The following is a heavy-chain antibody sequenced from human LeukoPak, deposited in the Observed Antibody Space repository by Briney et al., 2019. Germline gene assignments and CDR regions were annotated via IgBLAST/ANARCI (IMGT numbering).Heavy chain of an antibody. CDR2: IYDSGST. V-gene: IGHV4-31*03. Sequence: KPSETPSLTCTVSGGSISSGGYYWSWIRQHSGRGLEWIGYIYDSGSTYYNPSLKSRVTISVDTSKNHFSLKLSSVTAADTAVYYCARVTMIVVVIDYWGQGTLVTVSS. D-gene: IGHD3-22*01. J-gene: IGHJ4*02. CDR1: GGSISSGGYY. CDR3: ARVTMIVVVIDY.